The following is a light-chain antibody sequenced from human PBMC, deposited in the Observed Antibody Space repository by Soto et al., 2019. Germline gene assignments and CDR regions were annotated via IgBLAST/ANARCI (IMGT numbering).Light chain of an antibody. Sequence: EIVLTQSPGTLSLSPGERATLSCRASQSVSNNYLAWYQQKPGQAPRLLIYGASNRATGIPDRFSGSGSGTDFTLTISRLEPEDFALYYCQHYDTSPITFGQGTRLE. CDR2: GAS. J-gene: IGKJ5*01. CDR3: QHYDTSPIT. CDR1: QSVSNNY. V-gene: IGKV3-20*01.